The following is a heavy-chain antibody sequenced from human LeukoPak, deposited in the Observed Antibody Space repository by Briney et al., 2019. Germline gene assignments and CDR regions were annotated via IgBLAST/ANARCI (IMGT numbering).Heavy chain of an antibody. J-gene: IGHJ4*02. CDR2: IYSGGST. CDR3: ARDHISSGWYVGFDY. CDR1: GVTVSNTY. V-gene: IGHV3-53*01. D-gene: IGHD6-19*01. Sequence: GGSLTLSCAASGVTVSNTYVSWVRQAPGKGLEWVSVIYSGGSTYYGDSVKGRFTMSKDNSKNTLYLRMNSLRVEDTAVYYCARDHISSGWYVGFDYWGQGTLVTVSS.